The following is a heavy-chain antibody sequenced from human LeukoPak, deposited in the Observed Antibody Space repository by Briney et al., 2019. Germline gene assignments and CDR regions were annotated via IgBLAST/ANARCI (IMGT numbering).Heavy chain of an antibody. Sequence: GGSLRLSCAASGFTFTNYWMTWFRQAPGKGLEWVANIEEYGSQKYYVDSVKGRFTISRDNAKNSVYVQMNSLRAEDTAVYYCARVGRVSTPRYSDCWGQGTLVTVSS. CDR1: GFTFTNYW. CDR3: ARVGRVSTPRYSDC. CDR2: IEEYGSQK. V-gene: IGHV3-7*01. J-gene: IGHJ4*02. D-gene: IGHD3-3*01.